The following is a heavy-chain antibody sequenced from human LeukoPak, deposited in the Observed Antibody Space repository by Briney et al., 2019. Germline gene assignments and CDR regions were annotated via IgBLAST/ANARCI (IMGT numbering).Heavy chain of an antibody. CDR1: GGSITNNNYY. J-gene: IGHJ4*02. CDR3: ARVIGGWKFDS. Sequence: SETLSLTCTVSGGSITNNNYYWDWIRQPPGKGLEWIGDFYYSGSTHYNPSLKSRVTISADTSKNQFFLKLSSVTAADTAVYYCARVIGGWKFDSWGQGTLVTVSS. V-gene: IGHV4-39*01. CDR2: FYYSGST. D-gene: IGHD2-21*01.